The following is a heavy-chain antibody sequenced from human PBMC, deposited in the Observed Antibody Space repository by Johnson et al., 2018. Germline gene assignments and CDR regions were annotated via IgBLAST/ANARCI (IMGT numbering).Heavy chain of an antibody. J-gene: IGHJ4*02. CDR3: STDSLVANV. Sequence: VQLQESGGGLVKPGGSLRLSCVVSGFTFANAWMSWVRQAPGKGLEWVGRIKNKVNGETTDYATSVRGRFIISRDDSKNTQYLQMNSLKTEDTAVYYCSTDSLVANVWGQGTLVTVSS. CDR2: IKNKVNGETT. CDR1: GFTFANAW. V-gene: IGHV3-15*01.